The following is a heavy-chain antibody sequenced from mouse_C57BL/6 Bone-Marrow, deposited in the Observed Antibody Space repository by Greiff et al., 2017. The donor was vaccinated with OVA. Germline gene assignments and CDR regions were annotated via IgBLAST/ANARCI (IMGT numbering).Heavy chain of an antibody. Sequence: VQLQQSGAELVRPGASVKLSCKASGYTFTDYYINWVKQRPGQGLEWIARIYPGSGNTYYNEKFKGKATLTAEKSSSTAYMQLSSLTSEDSAVYFCARSRYYSYYFDYWGQGTTLTVSS. D-gene: IGHD1-1*01. CDR2: IYPGSGNT. CDR3: ARSRYYSYYFDY. CDR1: GYTFTDYY. V-gene: IGHV1-76*01. J-gene: IGHJ2*01.